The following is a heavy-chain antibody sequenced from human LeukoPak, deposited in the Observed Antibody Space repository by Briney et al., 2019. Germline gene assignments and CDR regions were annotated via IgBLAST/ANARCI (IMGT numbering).Heavy chain of an antibody. CDR2: IHYRGTT. CDR1: GGSISSSSYY. V-gene: IGHV4-39*01. D-gene: IGHD5/OR15-5a*01. CDR3: ARQDGYRVPRGY. Sequence: PSETLSLTCTVSGGSISSSSYYWGWVRQSPGKGLEWIGAIHYRGTTYYNPSLKSRVTMSVDTSKNQFSLKLTSVTAADTAVYYCARQDGYRVPRGYWGQGTLVTVSS. J-gene: IGHJ4*02.